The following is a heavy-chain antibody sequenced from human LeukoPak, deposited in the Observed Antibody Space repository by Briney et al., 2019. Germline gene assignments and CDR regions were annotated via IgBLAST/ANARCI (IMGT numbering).Heavy chain of an antibody. CDR2: IKQDGSEK. CDR3: ARIGYSSSCFDY. J-gene: IGHJ4*03. Sequence: GGSLRLSCAASGFIFSNYWMSWVRQAPGKGLEWVANIKQDGSEKHYVDSMKGRFTISRDNAKHSVYLQMNSLRAEGTAIYYCARIGYSSSCFDYWGQGTLVTVSS. V-gene: IGHV3-7*01. CDR1: GFIFSNYW. D-gene: IGHD6-13*01.